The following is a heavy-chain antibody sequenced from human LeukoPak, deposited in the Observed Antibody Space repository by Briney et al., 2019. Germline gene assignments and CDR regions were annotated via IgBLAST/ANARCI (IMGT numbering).Heavy chain of an antibody. J-gene: IGHJ5*02. CDR2: INPNSGGT. D-gene: IGHD2-21*02. CDR1: GYTFTGYY. Sequence: ASVKVSCKASGYTFTGYYMHWVRQGPGQGLEWMGWINPNSGGTNYAQKFQGRVTMTRDTSISTAYMELSRLRSDDTAVYYCARGSLGVTAIRFDPWGQGTLVTVSS. V-gene: IGHV1-2*02. CDR3: ARGSLGVTAIRFDP.